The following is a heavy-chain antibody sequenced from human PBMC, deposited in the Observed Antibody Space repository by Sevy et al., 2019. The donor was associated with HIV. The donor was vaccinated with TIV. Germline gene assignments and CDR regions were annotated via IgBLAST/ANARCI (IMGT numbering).Heavy chain of an antibody. CDR1: GLTFSNAW. CDR3: TTKSDFWSGYQYFDL. J-gene: IGHJ2*01. V-gene: IGHV3-15*01. Sequence: GGSLRLSCAASGLTFSNAWMTWVRQAPGKGLEWVSRIKSKTDGGTTDYAAPVKGRFTISRDDSKNTLYLQMNSLKTEDTAVYYCTTKSDFWSGYQYFDLWGRGTLVTVSS. D-gene: IGHD3-3*01. CDR2: IKSKTDGGTT.